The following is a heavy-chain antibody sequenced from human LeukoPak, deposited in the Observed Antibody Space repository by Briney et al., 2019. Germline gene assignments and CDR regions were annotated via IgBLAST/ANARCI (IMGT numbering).Heavy chain of an antibody. CDR1: GFTFSSSA. CDR3: AKDGSWSCTD. V-gene: IGHV3-30*02. D-gene: IGHD2-8*02. J-gene: IGHJ4*02. CDR2: IAHHGSDK. Sequence: PGGPLRLSRAASGFTFSSSAMHWVRQGPGKGLEWVAYIAHHGSDKYYADSVKGRFTISRDNSKRTLSLQINSLRPDDTAVYYCAKDGSWSCTDWGQGTLVTVSS.